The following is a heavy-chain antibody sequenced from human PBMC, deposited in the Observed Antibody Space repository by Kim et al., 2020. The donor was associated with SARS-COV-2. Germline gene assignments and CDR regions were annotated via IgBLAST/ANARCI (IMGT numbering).Heavy chain of an antibody. CDR3: ARDRRDDYVWGSYRYIDY. J-gene: IGHJ4*02. V-gene: IGHV3-74*01. D-gene: IGHD3-16*02. Sequence: GGSLRLSCAASGFTFSSYWMHWVRQAPGKGLVWVSRINSDGSSTSYADSVKGRFTISRDNAKNTLYLQMNSLRAEDTAVYYCARDRRDDYVWGSYRYIDYWGQGTLVTVSS. CDR2: INSDGSST. CDR1: GFTFSSYW.